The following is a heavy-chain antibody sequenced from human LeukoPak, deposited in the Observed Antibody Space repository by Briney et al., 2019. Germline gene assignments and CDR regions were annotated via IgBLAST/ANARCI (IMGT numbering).Heavy chain of an antibody. CDR3: IREAGYSYGYPCFDY. CDR2: ISYDGSSK. CDR1: GFTFTTYA. J-gene: IGHJ4*02. Sequence: TGGSLRLSCAASGFTFTTYAIHWVRQAPGKGLEWVTFISYDGSSKYYADSVKGRFTISRDNSKNTLFLQMNSLRAEDTAVYYCIREAGYSYGYPCFDYWGQGTLVTVSS. D-gene: IGHD5-18*01. V-gene: IGHV3-30-3*01.